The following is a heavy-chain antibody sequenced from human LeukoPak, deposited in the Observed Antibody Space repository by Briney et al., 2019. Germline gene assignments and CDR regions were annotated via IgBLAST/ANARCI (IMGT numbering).Heavy chain of an antibody. V-gene: IGHV4-59*01. Sequence: SSETLSLTCTVSGGSINNYYWNWIRQPPGKGLEWIGSVYYSGSTNYNPSLKSRVTISVDTSKNQFSLKLSSVTAADTAVYYCAGDSRGVDYWGQGTLVTVSS. CDR3: AGDSRGVDY. CDR2: VYYSGST. J-gene: IGHJ4*02. D-gene: IGHD2-2*01. CDR1: GGSINNYY.